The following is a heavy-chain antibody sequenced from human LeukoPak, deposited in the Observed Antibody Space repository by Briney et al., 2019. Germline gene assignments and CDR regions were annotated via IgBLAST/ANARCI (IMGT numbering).Heavy chain of an antibody. J-gene: IGHJ5*02. Sequence: SETLSLTCTVSGGSISSHYWSWIRQPPGKGLEWIGYIYYSGSTNYNPSLKSRVTISVDTSKNQFSLKLGSVTAADTAVYYCARDHYSSSWFDPWGQGTLVTVSS. CDR1: GGSISSHY. CDR3: ARDHYSSSWFDP. CDR2: IYYSGST. D-gene: IGHD6-13*01. V-gene: IGHV4-59*11.